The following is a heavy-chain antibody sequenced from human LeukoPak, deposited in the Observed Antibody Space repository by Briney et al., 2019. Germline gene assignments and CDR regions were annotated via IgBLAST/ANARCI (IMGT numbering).Heavy chain of an antibody. CDR2: INNDGSST. Sequence: PGGSLRLSCAASGFTFSSYWMHWVRQAPGKGLVWVSHINNDGSSTSYADSVKGRFTISRDNAKNTVYLQMNSLRAEDTAVYYCARTFSTNYMDVWGKGTMVTVSS. V-gene: IGHV3-74*01. D-gene: IGHD5/OR15-5a*01. J-gene: IGHJ6*03. CDR1: GFTFSSYW. CDR3: ARTFSTNYMDV.